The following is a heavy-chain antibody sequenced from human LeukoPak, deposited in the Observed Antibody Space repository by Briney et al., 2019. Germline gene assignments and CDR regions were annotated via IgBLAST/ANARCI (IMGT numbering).Heavy chain of an antibody. V-gene: IGHV3-74*01. CDR1: GFTFSRYW. CDR2: MNPDGSST. J-gene: IGHJ2*01. D-gene: IGHD3-16*01. Sequence: PGGSLRLSCAASGFTFSRYWMHWVRQAPGQGLVWVSRMNPDGSSTSYADSVKGRFTISRDNAKNTLYLQLNSLRVEDTAVYYCARPSFGAHWYFDLWGRGTLVTVSS. CDR3: ARPSFGAHWYFDL.